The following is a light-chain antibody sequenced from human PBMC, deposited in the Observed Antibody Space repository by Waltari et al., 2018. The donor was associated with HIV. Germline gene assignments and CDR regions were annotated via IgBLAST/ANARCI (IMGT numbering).Light chain of an antibody. CDR3: ATWESRLGTVV. J-gene: IGLJ2*01. CDR1: NPNIGTNY. Sequence: QSVLTQPPSVSAAPGQNVAIPCSASNPNIGTNYVAWYQQLPGTAPKLLFFDDNKRPSGIPDRFSGSKSGTSATLGITGLQTGDEAHYYCATWESRLGTVVFGGGTKVTVL. CDR2: DDN. V-gene: IGLV1-51*01.